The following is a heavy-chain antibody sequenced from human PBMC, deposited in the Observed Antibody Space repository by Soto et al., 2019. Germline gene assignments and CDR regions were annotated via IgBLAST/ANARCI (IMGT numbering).Heavy chain of an antibody. CDR2: IWYDGSNK. CDR3: ARDIRSGNWKNYGMDV. V-gene: IGHV3-33*01. D-gene: IGHD1-1*01. Sequence: GGSLRLSCAASGFTFSSYGMHWVRQAPGKGLEWVAVIWYDGSNKYYADSVKGRFTISRDNSKNTLYPQMNSLRAEDTAVYYCARDIRSGNWKNYGMDVWGQGTTVTVSS. J-gene: IGHJ6*02. CDR1: GFTFSSYG.